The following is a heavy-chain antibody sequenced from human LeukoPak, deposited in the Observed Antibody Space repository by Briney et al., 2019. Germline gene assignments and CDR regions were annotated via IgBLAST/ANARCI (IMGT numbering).Heavy chain of an antibody. D-gene: IGHD3-10*01. Sequence: PGASLKLSCEASGFTFSSYGMHWVRQAPGKGLEWVAVISYDGSNKYYADYVKGRVTISRDTSKNTLYLQMNSLRAEDTAVYYCAKLIYYGWGTSGAFDIWGQGTMVTVSS. V-gene: IGHV3-30*18. CDR3: AKLIYYGWGTSGAFDI. CDR2: ISYDGSNK. CDR1: GFTFSSYG. J-gene: IGHJ3*02.